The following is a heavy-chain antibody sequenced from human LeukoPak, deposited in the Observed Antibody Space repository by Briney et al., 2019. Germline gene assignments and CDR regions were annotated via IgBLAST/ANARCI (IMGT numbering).Heavy chain of an antibody. D-gene: IGHD4-23*01. Sequence: AGGSLRLSCAVSGFSVSGYWMTWVRQAPGKGLEWVAVISYDGSNKYYADSVKGRFTISRDNSKNTLYLQMNSLRAEDTAVYYCARATPLDYWGQGTLVTVSS. CDR1: GFSVSGYW. CDR3: ARATPLDY. CDR2: ISYDGSNK. V-gene: IGHV3-30*19. J-gene: IGHJ4*02.